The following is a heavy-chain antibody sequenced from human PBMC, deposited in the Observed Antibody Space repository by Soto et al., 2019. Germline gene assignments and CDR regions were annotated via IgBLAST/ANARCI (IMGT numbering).Heavy chain of an antibody. V-gene: IGHV3-21*01. CDR1: GFTFSSYT. CDR2: ISSTSSYI. CDR3: ARAEGGCSSTSCHSYGMDV. Sequence: PGGSLRLSCAASGFTFSSYTMNWVRQAPGKGLEWVSSISSTSSYIYYADSLKGRFTISRDNAKNSLYLQMSSLRAEDTAVYYCARAEGGCSSTSCHSYGMDVWGQGTKVTVSS. J-gene: IGHJ6*02. D-gene: IGHD2-2*01.